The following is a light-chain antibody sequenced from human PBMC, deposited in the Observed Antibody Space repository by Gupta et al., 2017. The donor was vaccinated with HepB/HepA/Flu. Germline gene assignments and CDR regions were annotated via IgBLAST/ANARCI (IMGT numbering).Light chain of an antibody. CDR1: QRIGNY. Sequence: DVQMNQSPSSLSASLGGRVTITCRASQRIGNYLNWYQQKLGKAPKLLIYLTSNLQSGVPSRFSGSGAATVFTLTISNLQPEDFASYYCQQSYTTPRSFGPGTKVEVK. CDR3: QQSYTTPRS. CDR2: LTS. V-gene: IGKV1-39*01. J-gene: IGKJ3*01.